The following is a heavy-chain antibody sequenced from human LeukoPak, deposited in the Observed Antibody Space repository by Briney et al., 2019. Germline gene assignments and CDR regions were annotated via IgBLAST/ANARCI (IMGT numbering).Heavy chain of an antibody. CDR1: GFTFSDYY. V-gene: IGHV3-11*01. Sequence: KPGGSLRLSCAASGFTFSDYYMSWIRQAPGKGLEWVSYISSSGSTIYYADSVKGRFTISRSNAKNSLYLQMNSLRAEDTAVYYCASRYGSGSYYPFDYWGQGTLVTVSS. D-gene: IGHD3-10*01. J-gene: IGHJ4*02. CDR3: ASRYGSGSYYPFDY. CDR2: ISSSGSTI.